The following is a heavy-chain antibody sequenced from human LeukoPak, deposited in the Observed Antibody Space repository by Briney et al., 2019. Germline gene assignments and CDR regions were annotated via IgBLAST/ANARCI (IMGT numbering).Heavy chain of an antibody. Sequence: GGSLRLSCAASGFTFSSYAMSWVRQAPGKGLEWVSGISGSTYYADSVKGRFTISRDNSKNTLYLQMNSLRAEDTAVYYCARELVVGATKWFDPWGQGTLVTVSS. V-gene: IGHV3-23*01. CDR1: GFTFSSYA. CDR2: ISGST. J-gene: IGHJ5*02. CDR3: ARELVVGATKWFDP. D-gene: IGHD1-26*01.